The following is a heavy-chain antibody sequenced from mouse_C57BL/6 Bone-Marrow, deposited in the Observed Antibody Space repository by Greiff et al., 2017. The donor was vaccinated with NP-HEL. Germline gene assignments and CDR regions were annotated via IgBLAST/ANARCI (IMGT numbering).Heavy chain of an antibody. CDR3: ARLDYYGSSYDAMDY. CDR2: INPSTGGT. V-gene: IGHV1-42*01. J-gene: IGHJ4*01. Sequence: VQLQQSGPELVKPGASVKISCKASGYSFTGYYMNWVKQSPEKSLEWIGEINPSTGGTTYNQKVKAKATLTVDKSSSTAYMQLKSLTSEDSAVYYCARLDYYGSSYDAMDYWGQGTSVTVSS. CDR1: GYSFTGYY. D-gene: IGHD1-1*01.